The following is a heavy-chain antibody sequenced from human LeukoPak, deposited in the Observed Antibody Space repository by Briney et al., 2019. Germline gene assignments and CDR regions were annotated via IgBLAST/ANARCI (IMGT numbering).Heavy chain of an antibody. V-gene: IGHV3-30*04. CDR3: ARQDCSPSCYLAY. J-gene: IGHJ4*02. CDR1: GFTFSGHA. Sequence: GRSLRLSCAASGFTFSGHAMHWARQTPGKGLEWVAVISYDGRNEYYADSVKGRFTISRDNSKNTLFLQMNSLRAEATALYYCARQDCSPSCYLAYWGQGTLVTVSS. D-gene: IGHD2-2*01. CDR2: ISYDGRNE.